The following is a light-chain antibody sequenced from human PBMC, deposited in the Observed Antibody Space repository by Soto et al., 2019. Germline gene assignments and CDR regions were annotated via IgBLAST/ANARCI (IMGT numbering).Light chain of an antibody. Sequence: QSVLTQPASVSGSPGQSITISCTGSSSDFVNYNLVSWYQHHPGKAPKLMIYEGSKRPSGVSNRFSGSKSDNTASLTISALQAEDEADYFCCSYAGMNTFDVFATWTKGTVL. CDR2: EGS. CDR3: CSYAGMNTFDV. J-gene: IGLJ1*01. CDR1: SSDFVNYNL. V-gene: IGLV2-23*01.